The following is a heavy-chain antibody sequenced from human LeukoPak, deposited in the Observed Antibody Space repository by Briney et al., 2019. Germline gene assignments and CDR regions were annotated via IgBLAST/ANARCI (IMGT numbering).Heavy chain of an antibody. CDR2: IYYSGST. CDR3: ARHKTGGTYPLDY. J-gene: IGHJ4*02. Sequence: SETLSLTCTVSGGSISTYFWSWIRQPPGKGLEWIGHIYYSGSTTYNPSLQSRVTISLDASKNQFSLRLSSVTAADTAVYYCARHKTGGTYPLDYWGRGTLVTVSS. CDR1: GGSISTYF. D-gene: IGHD1-26*01. V-gene: IGHV4-59*08.